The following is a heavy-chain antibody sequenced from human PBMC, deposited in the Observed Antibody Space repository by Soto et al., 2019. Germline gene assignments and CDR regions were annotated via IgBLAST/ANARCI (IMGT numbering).Heavy chain of an antibody. V-gene: IGHV4-4*07. CDR1: GGSISRYY. Sequence: PATLSPTFTHSGGSISRYYWRSIWLSALHGLEWIGRIYTSGSTNYNPSLTSRVTMSVDTSKNQFSLKLSSVTAADTAVYYCESSVGHGGKDLYGMDVWGQGTTVTDSS. J-gene: IGHJ6*01. CDR3: ESSVGHGGKDLYGMDV. D-gene: IGHD2-15*01. CDR2: IYTSGST.